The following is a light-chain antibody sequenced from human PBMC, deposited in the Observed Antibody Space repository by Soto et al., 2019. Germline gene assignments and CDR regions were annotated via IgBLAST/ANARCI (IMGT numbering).Light chain of an antibody. J-gene: IGKJ1*01. CDR1: QSVGSY. CDR2: DAS. V-gene: IGKV3-11*01. CDR3: QQRSNWPWT. Sequence: EIVLTQSPATLSLSPGERATLSCRASQSVGSYLAWYQQKPGRAPRLLIYDASNRATGIPARFSGGGYGTDFALTISRLEPEDFAVYYCQQRSNWPWTFGQGTKVEIK.